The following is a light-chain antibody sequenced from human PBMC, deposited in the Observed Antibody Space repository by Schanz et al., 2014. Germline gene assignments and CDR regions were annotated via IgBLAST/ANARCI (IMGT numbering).Light chain of an antibody. CDR1: SSDVGNYNY. CDR2: DVS. CDR3: SSYAGNKYV. J-gene: IGLJ1*01. Sequence: QSALTQPPSASGSPGQSVTISCTGTSSDVGNYNYVSWYQQHPGKAPKLMIYDVSKRPSGVPDRFSGSKSGNTAFLTVSGVQAEDEADYYCSSYAGNKYVFGTGTKLTVL. V-gene: IGLV2-8*01.